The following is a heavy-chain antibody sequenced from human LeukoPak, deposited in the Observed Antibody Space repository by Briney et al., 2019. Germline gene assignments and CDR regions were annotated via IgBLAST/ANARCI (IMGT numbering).Heavy chain of an antibody. V-gene: IGHV1-18*01. CDR1: GYTFTSYG. CDR2: ISAYNGNT. J-gene: IGHJ6*03. D-gene: IGHD6-6*01. CDR3: ARDRSYWLRAESIAARRPRRGYYYYYMDV. Sequence: EASVKVSCKASGYTFTSYGISWVRQAPGQGLEWMGWISAYNGNTNYAQKLQGRVTMTTDTSTSTAYMELRSLRSDDTAVYYCARDRSYWLRAESIAARRPRRGYYYYYMDVWGKGTTVTVSS.